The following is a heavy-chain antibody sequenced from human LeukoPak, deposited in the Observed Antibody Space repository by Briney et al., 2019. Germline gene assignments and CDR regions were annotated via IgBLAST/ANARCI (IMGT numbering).Heavy chain of an antibody. J-gene: IGHJ4*02. CDR1: GGSISSYY. Sequence: SETLSLTCTVSGGSISSYYWSWIRQPPGKGLEWIGYIYYSGSTNYNPSLKSRVTIPVDTSKNQFSLKLSSVTAADTAVYYCARRGGPCSGGSCYSVWGQGTLVTVSS. CDR3: ARRGGPCSGGSCYSV. D-gene: IGHD2-15*01. CDR2: IYYSGST. V-gene: IGHV4-59*08.